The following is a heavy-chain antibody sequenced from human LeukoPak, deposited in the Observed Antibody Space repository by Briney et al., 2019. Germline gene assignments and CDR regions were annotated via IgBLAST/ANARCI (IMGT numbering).Heavy chain of an antibody. CDR3: ARFPGSGWYGGYFDY. J-gene: IGHJ4*02. D-gene: IGHD6-19*01. V-gene: IGHV4-59*01. Sequence: SETLSLTCTVSGGSTSSYYWSWIRQPPGKGLEWIGYIYYSGSTNYNPSLKSRVTISVDTSKNQFSLKLSSVTAADTAVYYCARFPGSGWYGGYFDYWGQGTLVTVSS. CDR2: IYYSGST. CDR1: GGSTSSYY.